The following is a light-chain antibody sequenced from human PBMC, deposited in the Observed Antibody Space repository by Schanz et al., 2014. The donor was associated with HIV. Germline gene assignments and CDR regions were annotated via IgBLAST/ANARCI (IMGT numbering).Light chain of an antibody. CDR3: QQFHTYPYT. CDR1: QTIGRL. V-gene: IGKV1-5*03. J-gene: IGKJ2*01. Sequence: IQMTQSPSTVSTSVGDRVTITCRASQTIGRLLAWYQQKPGRAPKLLIYQASILETGVPSRFSGSGSGTSFTLTITSLQPDDFATYFCQQFHTYPYTFGQGTKLEIK. CDR2: QAS.